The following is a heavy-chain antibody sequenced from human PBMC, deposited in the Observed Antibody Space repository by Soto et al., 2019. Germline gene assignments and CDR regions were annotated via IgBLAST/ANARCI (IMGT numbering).Heavy chain of an antibody. D-gene: IGHD1-26*01. CDR1: GFTFSSYG. V-gene: IGHV3-30*18. CDR2: ISYDGSNK. J-gene: IGHJ4*02. Sequence: GGSLILSCAASGFTFSSYGMHWVRQAPGKGLEWVAVISYDGSNKYYADSVKGRFTISRDNSKNTLYLQMNSLRADDTAVYYCAEDRSRSHDYWGQGTLVTVSS. CDR3: AEDRSRSHDY.